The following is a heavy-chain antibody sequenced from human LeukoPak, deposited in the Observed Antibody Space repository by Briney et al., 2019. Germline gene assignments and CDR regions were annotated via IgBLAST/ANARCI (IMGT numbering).Heavy chain of an antibody. CDR3: ARDPRGYYGSGRPTGWFDP. D-gene: IGHD3-10*01. V-gene: IGHV3-7*01. J-gene: IGHJ5*02. CDR2: INGDGSRK. CDR1: GFTFTTYW. Sequence: GGSLRLSCAASGFTFTTYWMTWVRQAPGKGLEWVANINGDGSRKNYLDSVKGRFTISRDNAKNSVYLQMNSLRAEDTAVYYCARDPRGYYGSGRPTGWFDPWGQGTLVTVSS.